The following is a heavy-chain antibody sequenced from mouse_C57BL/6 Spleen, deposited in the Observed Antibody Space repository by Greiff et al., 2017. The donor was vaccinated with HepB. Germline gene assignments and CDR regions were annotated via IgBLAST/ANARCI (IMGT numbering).Heavy chain of an antibody. J-gene: IGHJ2*01. D-gene: IGHD2-5*01. V-gene: IGHV1-82*01. Sequence: VQLQQSGPELVKPGASVKISCKASGYAFSSSWMNWVKQRPGKGLEWIGRIYPGDGDTNYNGKFKGKATLTADKSSSTAYMQLSSLTSEDSAVYFCAKDYSNCFDYWGQGTTLTVSS. CDR1: GYAFSSSW. CDR3: AKDYSNCFDY. CDR2: IYPGDGDT.